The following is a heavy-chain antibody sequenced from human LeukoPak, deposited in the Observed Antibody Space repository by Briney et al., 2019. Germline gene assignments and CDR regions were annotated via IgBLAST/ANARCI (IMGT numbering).Heavy chain of an antibody. J-gene: IGHJ4*02. CDR3: ARGKYYYDSSGYYDDY. D-gene: IGHD3-22*01. V-gene: IGHV1-69*13. CDR1: GGTFSSHA. Sequence: SVKVSCKASGGTFSSHAISWVRQAPGQGLEWMGGIIPIFGTANYAQKFQGRVTITADESTSTAYMELSSLRSEDTAVYYCARGKYYYDSSGYYDDYWGQGTLVTVSS. CDR2: IIPIFGTA.